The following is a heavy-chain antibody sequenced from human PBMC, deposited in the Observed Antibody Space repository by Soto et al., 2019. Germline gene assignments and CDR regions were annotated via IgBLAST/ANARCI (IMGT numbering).Heavy chain of an antibody. V-gene: IGHV3-74*01. CDR3: ASDLSGRAEV. Sequence: GGSLRLSCAASGFTFSSYWMHWVRQAPGKGLVWVSRMNEDGGTTDYADSVKGRFTISRDNAKNTLYLQMNSLRVEDTAVYYCASDLSGRAEVWGQGTTVTVSS. J-gene: IGHJ6*02. D-gene: IGHD3-10*01. CDR1: GFTFSSYW. CDR2: MNEDGGTT.